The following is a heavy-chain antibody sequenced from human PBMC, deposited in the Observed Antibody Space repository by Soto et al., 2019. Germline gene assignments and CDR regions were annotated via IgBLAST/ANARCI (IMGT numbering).Heavy chain of an antibody. CDR2: IYPGDSDT. V-gene: IGHV5-51*01. D-gene: IGHD3-22*01. CDR1: GYGFPTYW. CDR3: ARHDYDGNGYYPEA. Sequence: GESLKISCKGSGYGFPTYWIGWLRQMPGKGLEWMGIIYPGDSDTRYSPSFQGQVTISADKSLSTAYLQWRSLKASDSAIYYCARHDYDGNGYYPEAWGQGTLVTVSS. J-gene: IGHJ5*02.